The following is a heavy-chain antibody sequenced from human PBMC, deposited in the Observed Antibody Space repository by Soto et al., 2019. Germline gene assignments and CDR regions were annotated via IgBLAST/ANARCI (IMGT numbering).Heavy chain of an antibody. CDR3: AAVGEYYHDTVLNGLDI. CDR1: GFTFSNAW. CDR2: MKSRTDGGTT. J-gene: IGHJ3*02. Sequence: EVQLVESGGGLVKPGGSLRLSCAASGFTFSNAWMSWVRQAPGKGLEWVGRMKSRTDGGTTDYAAPVKGRFTISRDDLKKTMYLQMSSLKTEDTAVYYCAAVGEYYHDTVLNGLDIWGQWTMVTVSS. D-gene: IGHD3-22*01. V-gene: IGHV3-15*01.